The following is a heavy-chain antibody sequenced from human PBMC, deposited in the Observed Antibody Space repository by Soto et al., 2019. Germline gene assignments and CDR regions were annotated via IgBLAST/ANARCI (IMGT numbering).Heavy chain of an antibody. D-gene: IGHD6-6*01. V-gene: IGHV4-34*01. CDR3: ARGRVIAARPADY. J-gene: IGHJ4*02. CDR1: GGSFSGYY. CDR2: INHSGST. Sequence: QVQLQQWGAGLLKPSETLSLTCAVYGGSFSGYYWSWIRQPPGKGLEWIGEINHSGSTNYNPSLKSRVTTSVDTSKNQFSLKLSSVTAADTAVYYCARGRVIAARPADYWGQGTLVTVSS.